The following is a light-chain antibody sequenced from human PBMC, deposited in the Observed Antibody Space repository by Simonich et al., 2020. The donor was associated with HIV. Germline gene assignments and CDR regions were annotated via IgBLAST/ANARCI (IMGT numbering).Light chain of an antibody. CDR1: QSVSSQ. J-gene: IGKJ4*01. CDR3: QQYNNWPPLT. V-gene: IGKV3-15*01. Sequence: EIVMTQSPATLSGSPGERATLSCRASQSVSSQLAWYQQKPGQAPRLLIYGASTRATGIPARFSGSGSETEFTLTISRLQSEDVAVYYCQQYNNWPPLTFGGGTKVEIK. CDR2: GAS.